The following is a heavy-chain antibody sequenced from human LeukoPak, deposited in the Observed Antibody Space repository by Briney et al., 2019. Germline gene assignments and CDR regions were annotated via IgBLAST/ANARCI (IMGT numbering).Heavy chain of an antibody. CDR1: GGTFSSYA. J-gene: IGHJ3*02. D-gene: IGHD4-17*01. CDR3: ARERPLRTFDI. Sequence: GASVKVSCKASGGTFSSYAISWVRQAPGQGLEWMGWISAYNGNTNYAQKLQGRVTMTTDTSTSTAYMELRSLRSDDTAVYYCARERPLRTFDIWGQGTMVTVSS. V-gene: IGHV1-18*01. CDR2: ISAYNGNT.